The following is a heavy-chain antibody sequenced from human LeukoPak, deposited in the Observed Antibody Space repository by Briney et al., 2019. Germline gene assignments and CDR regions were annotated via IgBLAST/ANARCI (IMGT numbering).Heavy chain of an antibody. V-gene: IGHV4-31*03. D-gene: IGHD3-10*01. CDR3: ARGSGIWFGELSYYFDY. CDR2: IYYSGST. CDR1: GGSISSGGYY. J-gene: IGHJ4*02. Sequence: SETLSLTCTVSGGSISSGGYYWSWIRQHPGKGLGWIGYIYYSGSTYYNPSLKSRVTISVDTSKNQFSLKLSSVTAADTAVYYCARGSGIWFGELSYYFDYWGQGTLVTVSS.